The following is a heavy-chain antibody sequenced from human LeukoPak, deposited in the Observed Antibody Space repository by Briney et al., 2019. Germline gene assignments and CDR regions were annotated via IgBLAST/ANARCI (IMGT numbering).Heavy chain of an antibody. Sequence: AASVKVSCKASGYTFTSYYMHWVRQAPGQGLEWMGIINPSGGSTSYAQKFQGRVTMTRDMSTSTVYMELSSLRSEDTAVYYCARDRIPVYSSGWSYRFPGYMDVWGKGTTVTISS. J-gene: IGHJ6*03. V-gene: IGHV1-46*01. D-gene: IGHD6-19*01. CDR3: ARDRIPVYSSGWSYRFPGYMDV. CDR2: INPSGGST. CDR1: GYTFTSYY.